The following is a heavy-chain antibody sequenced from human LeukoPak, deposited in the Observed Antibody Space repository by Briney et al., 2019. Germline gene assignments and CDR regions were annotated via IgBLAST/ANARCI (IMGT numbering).Heavy chain of an antibody. Sequence: NPGGSLRLSCAASGFTFSDYYMSWIRQAPGKGLEWVSYISSSGSTIYYADSVKGRFTISRDNSKNTLYLQMNSLRAEDTAVYYCAKDIAQYYDILTGYYYLDYWGQGTLVTVSS. CDR1: GFTFSDYY. CDR2: ISSSGSTI. D-gene: IGHD3-9*01. J-gene: IGHJ4*02. CDR3: AKDIAQYYDILTGYYYLDY. V-gene: IGHV3-11*01.